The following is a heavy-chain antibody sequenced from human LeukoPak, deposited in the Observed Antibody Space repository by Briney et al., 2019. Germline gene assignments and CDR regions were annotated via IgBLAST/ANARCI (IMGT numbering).Heavy chain of an antibody. V-gene: IGHV3-30*18. CDR3: AKAVERNDFWSGYYNYYYYYGMDV. CDR2: ISYDGSNK. Sequence: GRSLRLSCAASGLTFSSYGMHWVRQAPGKGLEWVAVISYDGSNKYYADSVKGRFTISRDNSKNTLYLQMNSLRAEDTAVYYCAKAVERNDFWSGYYNYYYYYGMDVWGQGTTVTVSS. CDR1: GLTFSSYG. D-gene: IGHD3-3*01. J-gene: IGHJ6*02.